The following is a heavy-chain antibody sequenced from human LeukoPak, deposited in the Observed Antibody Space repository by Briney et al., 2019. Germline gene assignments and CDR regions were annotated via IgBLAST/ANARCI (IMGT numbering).Heavy chain of an antibody. CDR3: ARGGRTTSCCDDAFDI. CDR1: AYTFTAYY. V-gene: IGHV1-2*02. CDR2: INPTTGGT. Sequence: ASVKVSCKASAYTFTAYYMHFVRQAPGQGLEWMGWINPTTGGTNYAQMFQGRVTMTRDTSISTAYMELSRLTSDDMALYYCARGGRTTSCCDDAFDIWGQGTMVSVSS. D-gene: IGHD2-2*01. J-gene: IGHJ3*02.